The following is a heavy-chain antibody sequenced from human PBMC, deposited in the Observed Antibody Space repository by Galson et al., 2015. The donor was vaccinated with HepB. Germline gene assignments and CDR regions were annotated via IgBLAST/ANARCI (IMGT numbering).Heavy chain of an antibody. V-gene: IGHV4-59*01. CDR2: IYYSGST. D-gene: IGHD3-3*01. CDR1: GGSISSYY. CDR3: ARGGAFTIFGVVIANYYYYGMDV. Sequence: LSLTCTVSGGSISSYYWSWIRQPPGKGLEWIGYIYYSGSTNYNPSLKSRVTISVDTSKNQFSLRLSSVTAADTAVYYCARGGAFTIFGVVIANYYYYGMDVWGQGTTVTVSS. J-gene: IGHJ6*02.